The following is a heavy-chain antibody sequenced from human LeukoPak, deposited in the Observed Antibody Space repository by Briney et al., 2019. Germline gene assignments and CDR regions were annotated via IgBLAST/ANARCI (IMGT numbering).Heavy chain of an antibody. Sequence: PGGSLRLSCAASGFTFSSYWMSWVRQAPGKGLEWVANIKQDGSEKYYVDSVKGRFTISRDNAKNSLYLQMNSLRAEDTAVYYCARDRLIDARFGGLSSWGRGTLVTVSS. D-gene: IGHD3-10*01. J-gene: IGHJ4*02. CDR3: ARDRLIDARFGGLSS. V-gene: IGHV3-7*01. CDR1: GFTFSSYW. CDR2: IKQDGSEK.